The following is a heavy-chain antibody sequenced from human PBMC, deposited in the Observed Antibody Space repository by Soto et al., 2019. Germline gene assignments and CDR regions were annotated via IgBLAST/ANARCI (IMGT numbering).Heavy chain of an antibody. V-gene: IGHV1-69*06. CDR3: ARHRGSPYCSSTSCYGYSFDP. J-gene: IGHJ5*02. CDR2: IIPIFGTA. D-gene: IGHD2-2*01. CDR1: GGTFSSYA. Sequence: SVKVSCKASGGTFSSYAISWVRQAPGQGLEWMGGIIPIFGTANYAQKFQGGVTITADKSTSTAYMELSSLRSEDTAVYYCARHRGSPYCSSTSCYGYSFDPWGQGTLVTVSS.